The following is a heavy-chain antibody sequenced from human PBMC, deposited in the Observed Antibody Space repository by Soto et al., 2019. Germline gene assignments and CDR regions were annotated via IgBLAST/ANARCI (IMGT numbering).Heavy chain of an antibody. CDR1: GGSISSYY. J-gene: IGHJ4*02. V-gene: IGHV4-59*01. CDR2: IYYSGST. D-gene: IGHD6-13*01. Sequence: SETLSLTCTVSGGSISSYYWSWIRQPPGKGLEWIGYIYYSGSTNYNPSLKSRVTISVDTSKNQFSLKLSSVTAADTAVYYCARATSGSSWYYFDYWGQGTLVTVSS. CDR3: ARATSGSSWYYFDY.